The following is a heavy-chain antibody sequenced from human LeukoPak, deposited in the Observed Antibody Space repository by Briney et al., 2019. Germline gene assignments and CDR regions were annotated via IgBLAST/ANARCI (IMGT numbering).Heavy chain of an antibody. V-gene: IGHV4-30-4*01. Sequence: SETLSLTCTVSGGSISSGDYYWSWIRQPPGKGLEWIGYIYYSGSTYYNPSLKSRVTISVDTSKNQFSLKLSSVTAADTAVYYCARLYCGGDCYSGTFDYWGQGTLVTVSS. CDR3: ARLYCGGDCYSGTFDY. J-gene: IGHJ4*02. D-gene: IGHD2-21*02. CDR2: IYYSGST. CDR1: GGSISSGDYY.